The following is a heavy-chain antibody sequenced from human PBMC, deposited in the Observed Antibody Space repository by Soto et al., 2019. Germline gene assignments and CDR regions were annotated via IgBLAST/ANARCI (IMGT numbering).Heavy chain of an antibody. CDR2: IYYSGST. V-gene: IGHV4-59*01. CDR1: NGSIGSYY. Sequence: SETLSLTCTISNGSIGSYYWTWIRQPPGKGLEWIGHIYYSGSTNYNPFLKSRLTLSLDTSKNQFSLKLTSVTAADTAVYYCARVGRLITAAGLLDAWGQGTLVTVSS. J-gene: IGHJ5*02. D-gene: IGHD6-13*01. CDR3: ARVGRLITAAGLLDA.